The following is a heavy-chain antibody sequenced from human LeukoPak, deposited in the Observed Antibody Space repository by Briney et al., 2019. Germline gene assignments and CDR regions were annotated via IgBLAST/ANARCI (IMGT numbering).Heavy chain of an antibody. Sequence: GGSLRLSCAASGFTFSSYAMSWVRQAPGKGLEWVSAISGSGGSTYYADSVKGRFTISRDNSKNTLYLQMNGLRAEDTAVYYCAKPWFGEQGVFDYWGQGTLVTVSS. CDR3: AKPWFGEQGVFDY. CDR1: GFTFSSYA. D-gene: IGHD3-10*01. J-gene: IGHJ4*02. CDR2: ISGSGGST. V-gene: IGHV3-23*01.